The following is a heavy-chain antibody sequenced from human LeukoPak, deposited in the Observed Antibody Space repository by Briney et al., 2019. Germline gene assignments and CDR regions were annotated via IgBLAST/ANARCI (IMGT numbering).Heavy chain of an antibody. J-gene: IGHJ6*02. D-gene: IGHD3-16*01. CDR1: GGSFSGYY. CDR3: ARVSHIVDYVWGSYSSYGMDV. V-gene: IGHV4-34*01. Sequence: PSETLSLTCAVYGGSFSGYYWSWIRQPPGKGLEWIGEINHSGSTNYNPSLKSRVTISVDTSKNQFSLKLSSVTAADTAVYYCARVSHIVDYVWGSYSSYGMDVWGQGTTVTVSS. CDR2: INHSGST.